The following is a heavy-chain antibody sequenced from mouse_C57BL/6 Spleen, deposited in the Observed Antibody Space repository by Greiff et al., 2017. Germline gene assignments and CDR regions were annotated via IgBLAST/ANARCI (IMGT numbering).Heavy chain of an antibody. J-gene: IGHJ4*01. CDR3: ARKEGYYGNYDYAMDY. V-gene: IGHV1-64*01. CDR2: IHPNSGST. Sequence: VQLQQPGAELVKPGASVQLSCKASGYTFTSYWIHWVKQRPGQGLEWIGMIHPNSGSTNYNEKFKSKATLTVDKSSSTAYMQLSSLTSEDSAVYYCARKEGYYGNYDYAMDYWGQGTSVTVSS. D-gene: IGHD2-1*01. CDR1: GYTFTSYW.